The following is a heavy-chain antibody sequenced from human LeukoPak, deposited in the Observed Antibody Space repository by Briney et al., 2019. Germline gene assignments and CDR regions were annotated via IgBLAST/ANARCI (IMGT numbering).Heavy chain of an antibody. CDR3: ASAVRYSSSPFDY. CDR2: IIPIFGTA. V-gene: IGHV1-69*01. CDR1: GGTFSSYA. D-gene: IGHD6-6*01. Sequence: GASVKVSCKASGGTFSSYAISWVRQASGQGLEWMGGIIPIFGTANYAQKFQGRVTITADESTSTAYMELSSLRSEDTAVYYCASAVRYSSSPFDYWGQGTLVTVSS. J-gene: IGHJ4*02.